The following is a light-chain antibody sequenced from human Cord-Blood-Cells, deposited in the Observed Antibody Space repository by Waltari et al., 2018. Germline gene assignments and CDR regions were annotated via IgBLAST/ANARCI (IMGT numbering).Light chain of an antibody. CDR1: ISDVCSYNR. Sequence: QSALTQPPSVSGSPGQSVTISCTGPISDVCSYNRASWYQQPPDTAPTLMIYEVSNRPSGIPHRFSGSKSGNTASLTISGLQAEDEADYYCSSYTSSSILVVFGGGTK. CDR2: EVS. J-gene: IGLJ2*01. CDR3: SSYTSSSILVV. V-gene: IGLV2-18*02.